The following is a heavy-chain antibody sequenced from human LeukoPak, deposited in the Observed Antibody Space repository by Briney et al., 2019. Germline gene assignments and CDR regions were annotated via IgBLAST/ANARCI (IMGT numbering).Heavy chain of an antibody. CDR3: ARGDGELIWFGDYFDY. CDR1: GDSVSRNSAA. V-gene: IGHV6-1*01. J-gene: IGHJ4*02. CDR2: TYYRSKWYK. Sequence: SQTLSLTCAVSGDSVSRNSAAWNWIRQSPSRGLEWLGRTYYRSKWYKDYAASVKSRITINPDTSKNQFSLQLNSVTPEDTAVYYCARGDGELIWFGDYFDYWGQGTLVTVSS. D-gene: IGHD3-10*01.